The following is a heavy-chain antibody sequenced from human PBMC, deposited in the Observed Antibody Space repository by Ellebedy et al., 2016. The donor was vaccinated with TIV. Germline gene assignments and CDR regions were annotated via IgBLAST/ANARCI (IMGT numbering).Heavy chain of an antibody. CDR2: LYYSGPT. CDR1: GGSISNSSYY. D-gene: IGHD2-2*01. CDR3: ARGLSRPGFNDAFDI. Sequence: SETLSLSCTVSGGSISNSSYYWGWIRQPPGKGLEWIGSLYYSGPTYYSPSLKGRVTISVETSKNQFSLRLSSVTAADTAVYYCARGLSRPGFNDAFDIWGQGTMVTVSS. J-gene: IGHJ3*02. V-gene: IGHV4-39*07.